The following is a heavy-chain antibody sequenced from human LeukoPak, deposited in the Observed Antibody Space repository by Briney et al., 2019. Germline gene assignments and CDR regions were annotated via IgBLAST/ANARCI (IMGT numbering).Heavy chain of an antibody. CDR3: AREKVVITTRYFDY. Sequence: SETLSLTCTVSGGSISSGSYYWSWIRQPAGKGLEWMGRIYTSGSTNYNPSLKSRVTTSVDTSKNQFSLKLSSVTAEDTAVYYCAREKVVITTRYFDYWGQGTLVTVSS. J-gene: IGHJ4*02. CDR2: IYTSGST. V-gene: IGHV4-61*02. D-gene: IGHD3-22*01. CDR1: GGSISSGSYY.